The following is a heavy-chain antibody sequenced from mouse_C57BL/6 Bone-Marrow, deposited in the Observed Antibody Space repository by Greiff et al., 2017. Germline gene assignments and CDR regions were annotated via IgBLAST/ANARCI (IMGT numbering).Heavy chain of an antibody. CDR2: IDPENGDT. V-gene: IGHV14-4*01. J-gene: IGHJ4*01. CDR3: TTYYGNYPYAMDY. Sequence: VQLQQSGAELVRPGASVKLSCTASGFNIKDDYMHWVKQRPEQGLEWIGWIDPENGDTEYASKFQGKATITADTSSNTAYLQLSSLTSEDTAVYYCTTYYGNYPYAMDYWGQGTSVTVSS. D-gene: IGHD2-1*01. CDR1: GFNIKDDY.